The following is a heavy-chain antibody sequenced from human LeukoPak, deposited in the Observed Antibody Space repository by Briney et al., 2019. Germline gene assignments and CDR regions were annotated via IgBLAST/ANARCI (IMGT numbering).Heavy chain of an antibody. CDR3: ARDRDTISATDAGGDHFHY. D-gene: IGHD6-13*01. CDR1: GGSISSSSYY. V-gene: IGHV4-39*07. Sequence: SETLSLTCTVSGGSISSSSYYWGWIRQPPGKGLEWTGSIYYSGSTYYNPSLKSRVTISVDTSKNQFSLKLSSVTAADTAVYYCARDRDTISATDAGGDHFHYWGQGTLVTVSS. CDR2: IYYSGST. J-gene: IGHJ4*02.